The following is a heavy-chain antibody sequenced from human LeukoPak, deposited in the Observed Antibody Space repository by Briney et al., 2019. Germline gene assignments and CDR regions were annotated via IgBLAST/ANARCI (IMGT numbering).Heavy chain of an antibody. Sequence: ASVKVSCKASGYTFTSYGISWVRQAPGQGLEWMGWISAYNGNTNYAQKLQGRVTMTTDTSTSTAYMELRSLRSDDTAVYYCARHMVCSGGSCRMGNFDYWGQGTLVTVSS. CDR3: ARHMVCSGGSCRMGNFDY. CDR2: ISAYNGNT. V-gene: IGHV1-18*01. CDR1: GYTFTSYG. D-gene: IGHD2-15*01. J-gene: IGHJ4*02.